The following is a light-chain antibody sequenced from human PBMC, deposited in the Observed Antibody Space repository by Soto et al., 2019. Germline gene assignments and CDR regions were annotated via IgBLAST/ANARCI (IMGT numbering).Light chain of an antibody. V-gene: IGLV2-23*01. CDR2: EGS. J-gene: IGLJ2*01. CDR3: CSYAGSNTLV. CDR1: SSDVGSYKF. Sequence: QSALTQPASVSGSPGQSITISCTGTSSDVGSYKFVSWYQQHPGKAPKLMIYEGSKRPSGVSNRFSGSKSGNTASLTISGLQAEDEADYYCCSYAGSNTLVFGGGTKLTVL.